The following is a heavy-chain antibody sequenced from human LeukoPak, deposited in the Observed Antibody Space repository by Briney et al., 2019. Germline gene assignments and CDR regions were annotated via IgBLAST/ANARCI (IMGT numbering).Heavy chain of an antibody. Sequence: ASVKVSCKASGYTFTSYDINWVRQATGQGLEWMGWMNPNSGNTGYAQKFQGRVTMTRNTSISTAYMELSSLRSDDTAVYYCARAASRDGYNDYWGQGTLVTVSS. CDR1: GYTFTSYD. D-gene: IGHD5-24*01. J-gene: IGHJ4*02. V-gene: IGHV1-8*01. CDR3: ARAASRDGYNDY. CDR2: MNPNSGNT.